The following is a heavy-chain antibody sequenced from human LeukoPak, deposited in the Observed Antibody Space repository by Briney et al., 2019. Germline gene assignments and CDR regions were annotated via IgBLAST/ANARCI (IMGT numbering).Heavy chain of an antibody. V-gene: IGHV3-74*03. D-gene: IGHD1-26*01. Sequence: GGSLRLSCAASGFTFSAYWMHWVRQALGKGLVWVSRIDTVGSTTTYADSVKGRFTISRDNAKNTLHLQMSSLTADDTGVYYAKVRSGSDDWVDPWGQGTLVTVSS. CDR1: GFTFSAYW. CDR3: KVRSGSDDWVDP. J-gene: IGHJ5*02. CDR2: IDTVGSTT.